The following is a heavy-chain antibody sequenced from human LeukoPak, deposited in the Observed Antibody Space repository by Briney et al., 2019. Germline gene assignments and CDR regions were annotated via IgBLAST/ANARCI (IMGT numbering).Heavy chain of an antibody. CDR3: ARANNYCSGGSCYPNGMDV. J-gene: IGHJ6*04. D-gene: IGHD2-15*01. CDR2: INHSGST. Sequence: PSETLSLTCAVYGGSFSGYYWSWIRQPPGKGLEWIGEINHSGSTNCNPSLKSRATISVDTSKNQFSLKLSSVTAADTAVYYCARANNYCSGGSCYPNGMDVWGKGTTVTVSS. V-gene: IGHV4-34*01. CDR1: GGSFSGYY.